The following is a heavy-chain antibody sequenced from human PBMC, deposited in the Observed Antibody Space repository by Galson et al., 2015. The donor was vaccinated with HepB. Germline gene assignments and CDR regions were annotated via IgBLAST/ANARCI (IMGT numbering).Heavy chain of an antibody. D-gene: IGHD3-10*01. V-gene: IGHV3-21*01. CDR3: ARDMVRGVISLGAFDI. Sequence: SLRLSCAASGVTFSSYSMNWVRQAPGKGLEWVSSISSSSSYIYYADSVKGRFTISRDNAKNSLYLQMNSLRAEDTAVYYCARDMVRGVISLGAFDIWGQGTMVTVSS. CDR2: ISSSSSYI. J-gene: IGHJ3*02. CDR1: GVTFSSYS.